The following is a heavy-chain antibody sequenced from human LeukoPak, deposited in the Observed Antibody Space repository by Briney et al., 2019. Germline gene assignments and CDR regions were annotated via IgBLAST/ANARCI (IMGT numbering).Heavy chain of an antibody. CDR2: INHSGST. CDR1: GGSFSGYY. Sequence: SETLSLTCAVYGGSFSGYYWSWIRQPPGKGLEWIGEINHSGSTNYNPSLKSRVTISVDTSKNQFSLKLSSVTAADTAVYYCARLGVVRSRRPTNYYYYMDVWGKGTTVTVSS. D-gene: IGHD1-26*01. J-gene: IGHJ6*03. V-gene: IGHV4-34*01. CDR3: ARLGVVRSRRPTNYYYYMDV.